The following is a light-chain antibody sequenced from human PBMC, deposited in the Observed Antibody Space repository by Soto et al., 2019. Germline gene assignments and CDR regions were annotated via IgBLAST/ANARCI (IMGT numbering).Light chain of an antibody. Sequence: EIGLTQSPATLSLSPWERATHSCRASQSVSSYLAWYQQKPGQAPRLLIYDASNRATGIPARFSGSGSGTDFTLTISSLEPEDFAVYYCQQRSNWPPITFGQGTRLEIK. J-gene: IGKJ5*01. CDR1: QSVSSY. CDR3: QQRSNWPPIT. CDR2: DAS. V-gene: IGKV3-11*01.